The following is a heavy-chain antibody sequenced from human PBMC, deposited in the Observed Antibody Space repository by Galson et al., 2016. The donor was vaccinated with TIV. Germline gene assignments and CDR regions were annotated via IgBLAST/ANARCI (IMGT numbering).Heavy chain of an antibody. CDR2: INHSGRT. CDR3: AMSLVATVLGDLGYFDN. CDR1: GGSISSDGFF. V-gene: IGHV4-31*03. D-gene: IGHD4-23*01. Sequence: TLSLTCTVSGGSISSDGFFWHWIRQLPGRGLEWIGHINHSGRTYYNPSPEHGVRLSVDKSNSQFSLTLISVAAADTAVYYCAMSLVATVLGDLGYFDNWRQGTLVTVSA. J-gene: IGHJ4*02.